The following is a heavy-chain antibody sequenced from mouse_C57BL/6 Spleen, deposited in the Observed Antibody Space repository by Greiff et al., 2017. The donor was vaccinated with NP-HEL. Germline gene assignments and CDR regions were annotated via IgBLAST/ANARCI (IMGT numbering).Heavy chain of an antibody. CDR1: GYTFTDYE. J-gene: IGHJ3*01. V-gene: IGHV1-15*01. CDR2: IDPENGGT. Sequence: QVQLQQSGAELVRPGASVTLSCKASGYTFTDYEMHWVKQTPVHGLEWIGAIDPENGGTAYNQKFKGKAILTADKSSSTAYMELRSLTSEDSAVYYCTRILDSSGYWFAYWGQGTLVTVSA. CDR3: TRILDSSGYWFAY. D-gene: IGHD3-2*02.